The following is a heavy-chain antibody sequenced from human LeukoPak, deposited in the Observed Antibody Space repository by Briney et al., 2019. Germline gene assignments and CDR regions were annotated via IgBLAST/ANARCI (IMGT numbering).Heavy chain of an antibody. Sequence: PGGSLRLSCAASGFTFSDYYMSWIRQAPGKGLEWVSYISSSGSTIYYADSAKGRFTISRDNAKNSLYLQMNSLRAEDTAVYYCARVEDSSSSNYYYYYMDVWGKGTTVTVSS. CDR3: ARVEDSSSSNYYYYYMDV. V-gene: IGHV3-11*04. CDR2: ISSSGSTI. CDR1: GFTFSDYY. D-gene: IGHD6-6*01. J-gene: IGHJ6*03.